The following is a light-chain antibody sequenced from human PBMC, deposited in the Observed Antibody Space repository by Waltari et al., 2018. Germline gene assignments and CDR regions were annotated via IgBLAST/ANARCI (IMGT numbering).Light chain of an antibody. V-gene: IGKV2-30*02. Sequence: DVEMTQSPLSLPVTLGQPASISCRCSQSLVPRDGNTYLQWFQQRPGQSPRRLIYKVSSRDAGVPDRFSGSGSGTDFTLKISRVEAEDVGVYYCMQGTHWPPYTFGQGTKLEIK. CDR3: MQGTHWPPYT. CDR1: QSLVPRDGNTY. J-gene: IGKJ2*01. CDR2: KVS.